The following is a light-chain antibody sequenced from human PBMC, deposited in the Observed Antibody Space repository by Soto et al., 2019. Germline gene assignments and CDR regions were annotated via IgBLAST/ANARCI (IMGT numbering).Light chain of an antibody. Sequence: DIQMTQSPSSLSASVGDRVTITCQARQDISNYLNWYQQKPGKAPKLLIYDASTLETGVPSRFSGSGSGTDFTFTISSLQPEDIATYYCQQYENHPPITFRQETRLEIK. CDR3: QQYENHPPIT. CDR2: DAS. V-gene: IGKV1-33*01. CDR1: QDISNY. J-gene: IGKJ5*01.